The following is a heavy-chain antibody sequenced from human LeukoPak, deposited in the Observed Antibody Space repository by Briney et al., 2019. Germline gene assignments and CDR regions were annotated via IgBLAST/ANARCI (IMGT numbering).Heavy chain of an antibody. J-gene: IGHJ3*02. V-gene: IGHV4-61*01. CDR3: ARDGGSDAFDI. D-gene: IGHD3-16*01. CDR1: GGSNSSSSYY. Sequence: TSETLSLTCTVSGGSNSSSSYYWSWIRQPPGKGLEWIGYIYYSGSTNYNPSLKSRVTISVDTSKNQFSLKLSSVAAADTAVYYCARDGGSDAFDIWGQGTMVTVSS. CDR2: IYYSGST.